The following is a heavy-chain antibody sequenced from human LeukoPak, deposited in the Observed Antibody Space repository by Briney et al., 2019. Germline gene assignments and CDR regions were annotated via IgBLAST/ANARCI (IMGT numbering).Heavy chain of an antibody. Sequence: GGSLRLSCAASGFTFNNYAMHWVRQAPGKGLEWVADISYDGSNKYYADSVKGRFTISRDNSKNTLYLQMSSLRAEDTAVYYCAKNGGPHGMDVWGQGTTVTVSS. J-gene: IGHJ6*02. D-gene: IGHD3-16*01. V-gene: IGHV3-30-3*02. CDR2: ISYDGSNK. CDR3: AKNGGPHGMDV. CDR1: GFTFNNYA.